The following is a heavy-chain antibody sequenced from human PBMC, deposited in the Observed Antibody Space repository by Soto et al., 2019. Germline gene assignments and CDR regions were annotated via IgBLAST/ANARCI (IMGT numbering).Heavy chain of an antibody. CDR2: ISSSSSYI. CDR1: GFTFSSYS. D-gene: IGHD3-10*01. CDR3: ARTYYYGSGKGTDAFDI. V-gene: IGHV3-21*01. J-gene: IGHJ3*02. Sequence: EVQLVESGGGLVKPGGSLRLSCAASGFTFSSYSMNWVRQAPGKGLEWVSSISSSSSYIYYADSVKGRFTISRDNANNSLYVQMNSLRAEDTAVYYCARTYYYGSGKGTDAFDIWGQGTMVTVSS.